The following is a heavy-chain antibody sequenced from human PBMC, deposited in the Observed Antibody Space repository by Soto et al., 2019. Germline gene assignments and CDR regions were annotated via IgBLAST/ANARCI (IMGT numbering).Heavy chain of an antibody. D-gene: IGHD3-3*01. CDR3: ARADLTIFGVVISYFPD. Sequence: ASVKVSCKASGYTFTSYAMHWVRQAPGQRLEWMGWINAGNGNTKYSQKFQGRVTITRDTSASTAYMEPSSLRSEDTAVYYCARADLTIFGVVISYFPDWGQGTLVTVSA. CDR1: GYTFTSYA. J-gene: IGHJ1*01. V-gene: IGHV1-3*01. CDR2: INAGNGNT.